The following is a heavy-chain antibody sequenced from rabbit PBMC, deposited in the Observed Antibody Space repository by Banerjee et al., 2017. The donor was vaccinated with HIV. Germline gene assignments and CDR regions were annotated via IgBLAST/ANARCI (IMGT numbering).Heavy chain of an antibody. V-gene: IGHV1S45*01. J-gene: IGHJ4*01. CDR2: IDAGSSGST. Sequence: QEQLKESGGDLVKPGASLTLTCTASGIDFSSGYHMCWVRQAPGKGLEWIACIDAGSSGSTYYASWAKGRFTISKTSSTTVTLQMTSLTAADTATYFCARGGYTDDDYFYLWGPGTLVT. CDR3: ARGGYTDDDYFYL. CDR1: GIDFSSGYH. D-gene: IGHD7-1*01.